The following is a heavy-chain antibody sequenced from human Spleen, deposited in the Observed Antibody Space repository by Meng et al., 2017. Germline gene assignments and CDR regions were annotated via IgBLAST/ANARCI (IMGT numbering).Heavy chain of an antibody. CDR2: INHSGST. CDR1: GGSFSDYY. J-gene: IGHJ4*02. Sequence: QVQLQQWVAGLLKPSETLSPTCVAPGGSFSDYYWRWIRQPPGKGLEWLGEINHSGSTNYNPSLESRATISADTSQNNLSLKLSSVTAADSAVYYCARGPTTMAHDFDYWGQGTLVTVSS. CDR3: ARGPTTMAHDFDY. V-gene: IGHV4-34*01. D-gene: IGHD4-11*01.